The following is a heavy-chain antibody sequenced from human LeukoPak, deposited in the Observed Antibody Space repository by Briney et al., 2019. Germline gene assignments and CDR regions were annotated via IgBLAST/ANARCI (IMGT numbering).Heavy chain of an antibody. Sequence: SETLSLTCTVSGGSISSYYWSWIRQPPGKGLEWIGYIYYSGSTNYNPSLKSRVTISVDTPKNQFSLKLSSVTAADTAVYYCARDSGRDGYNPLYYYYGMDVWGQGTTVTVSS. CDR3: ARDSGRDGYNPLYYYYGMDV. CDR2: IYYSGST. V-gene: IGHV4-59*01. D-gene: IGHD5-24*01. J-gene: IGHJ6*02. CDR1: GGSISSYY.